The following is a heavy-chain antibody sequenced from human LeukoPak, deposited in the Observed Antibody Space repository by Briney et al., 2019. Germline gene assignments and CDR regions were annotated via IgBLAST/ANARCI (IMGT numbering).Heavy chain of an antibody. Sequence: GGSLRLSCEVSGFTFRFYWLGWVRQAPGQGLEWVANINPDGSETYYMDSVKGRFTISRDNAKELTFLQMNSLRVEETAVYFCVRWGVEAGMDSWGQGILVTVSS. V-gene: IGHV3-7*01. D-gene: IGHD6-19*01. CDR3: VRWGVEAGMDS. CDR1: GFTFRFYW. CDR2: INPDGSET. J-gene: IGHJ4*02.